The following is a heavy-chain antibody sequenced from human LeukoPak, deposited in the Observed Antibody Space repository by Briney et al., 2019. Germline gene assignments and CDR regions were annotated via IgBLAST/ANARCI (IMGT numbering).Heavy chain of an antibody. CDR2: IKPNSGGT. CDR1: GYTFTGHS. J-gene: IGHJ4*02. D-gene: IGHD6-19*01. Sequence: GASVKVSCRASGYTFTGHSMYWVRQAPGQGLEWMGWIKPNSGGTNYAQKFQGRVTMTRDTSISTAYMELSRLRSDDTAMYYCARGTLYSGWSYYFDYWGQGSQVTVSS. V-gene: IGHV1-2*02. CDR3: ARGTLYSGWSYYFDY.